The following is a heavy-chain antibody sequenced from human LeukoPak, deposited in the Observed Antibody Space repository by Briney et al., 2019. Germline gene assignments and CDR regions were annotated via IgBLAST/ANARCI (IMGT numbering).Heavy chain of an antibody. D-gene: IGHD6-19*01. CDR3: ASIAVAGQFWDY. CDR1: GGSISSGGYY. Sequence: PSETLSLTCTVSGGSISSGGYYWSWIRQHPGKGLEWIGYIYYSGSTYYNPSLKSRVTISVDTSKNQSSLKLSSVTAADTAVYYCASIAVAGQFWDYWGQGTLVTVSS. V-gene: IGHV4-31*03. J-gene: IGHJ4*02. CDR2: IYYSGST.